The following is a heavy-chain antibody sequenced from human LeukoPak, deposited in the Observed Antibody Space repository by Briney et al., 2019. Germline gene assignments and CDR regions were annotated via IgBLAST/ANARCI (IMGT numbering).Heavy chain of an antibody. J-gene: IGHJ3*02. V-gene: IGHV3-74*01. CDR2: INHDGSDT. CDR1: GFTFKLYW. Sequence: TGGSLRLSCAASGFTFKLYWMHWVRQVPGGGPVWVSRINHDGSDTIYADSVRGRFTISRDDAKNTLYLQMNNLRAEDTAVYYCARDLSSYNWNDGEDAFDIWGQGTMVTVSS. D-gene: IGHD1-1*01. CDR3: ARDLSSYNWNDGEDAFDI.